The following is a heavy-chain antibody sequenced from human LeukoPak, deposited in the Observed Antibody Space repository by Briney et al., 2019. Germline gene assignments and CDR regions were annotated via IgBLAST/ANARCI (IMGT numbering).Heavy chain of an antibody. CDR3: ARSSGYSGSWYFDY. Sequence: GASVKVSCKASGYTFSTYGITWVRQAPGQGLEWMGWISTHNGNTDYAQKFQGRVTMTTDTSTSTAYMELRSLRSDDTAVYYCARSSGYSGSWYFDYWGQGTLVTVSS. V-gene: IGHV1-18*01. CDR1: GYTFSTYG. CDR2: ISTHNGNT. J-gene: IGHJ4*02. D-gene: IGHD6-13*01.